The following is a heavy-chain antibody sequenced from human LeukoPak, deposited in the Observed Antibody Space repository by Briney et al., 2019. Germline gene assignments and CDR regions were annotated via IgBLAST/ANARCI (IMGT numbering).Heavy chain of an antibody. D-gene: IGHD1-7*01. J-gene: IGHJ5*02. CDR3: ARGDDHNWHYGSRWFDP. Sequence: EINHSGSTNYNPSLKSRVTISVDTSKHQFSLKLSSVTAADTAVYYCARGDDHNWHYGSRWFDPWGQGTLVTVSS. V-gene: IGHV4-34*01. CDR2: INHSGST.